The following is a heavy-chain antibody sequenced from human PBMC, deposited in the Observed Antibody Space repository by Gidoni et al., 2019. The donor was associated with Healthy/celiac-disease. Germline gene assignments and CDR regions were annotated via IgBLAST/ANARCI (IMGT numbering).Heavy chain of an antibody. CDR3: ARGLYPLEGQLGYFDY. CDR1: VGSFRGYS. Sequence: QVQLQQWGAGLFKPPETLSLTSAVYVGSFRGYSWSWIRQPPGKGLEWMGEINHSGSTNYNPYLKSRVTISVDTSKNQFSLKLSSVTAADTAVYYCARGLYPLEGQLGYFDYWGQGTLVTVSS. D-gene: IGHD6-6*01. V-gene: IGHV4-34*01. CDR2: INHSGST. J-gene: IGHJ4*02.